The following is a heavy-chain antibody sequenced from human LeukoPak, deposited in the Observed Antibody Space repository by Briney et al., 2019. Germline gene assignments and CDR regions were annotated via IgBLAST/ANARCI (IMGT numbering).Heavy chain of an antibody. CDR3: AREQTPLDYGGNPEDY. CDR2: IWYDGSNK. CDR1: RFTFSSYG. J-gene: IGHJ4*02. V-gene: IGHV3-33*01. D-gene: IGHD4-23*01. Sequence: GGSLRLSCAASRFTFSSYGMHWVRQAPGKGPEWVAVIWYDGSNKYYADSVKGRFTISRDNSKNTLYLQMSSLRAEDTAVYYCAREQTPLDYGGNPEDYWGQGTLVTVSS.